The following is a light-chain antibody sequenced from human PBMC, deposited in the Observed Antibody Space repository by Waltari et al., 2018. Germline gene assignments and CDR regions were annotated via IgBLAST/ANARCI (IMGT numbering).Light chain of an antibody. J-gene: IGLJ2*01. Sequence: QPVLTQSPSASASLGPSVKLTCTLSTGHSDFAIAWHQQQPERGPRYLMKLNSDGSHTKGDEIPDRFSGSSSGAERYLTISSLQSEDEAAYYCQTWGSGIVTFGGGTQLTVL. CDR1: TGHSDFA. CDR3: QTWGSGIVT. CDR2: LNSDGSH. V-gene: IGLV4-69*01.